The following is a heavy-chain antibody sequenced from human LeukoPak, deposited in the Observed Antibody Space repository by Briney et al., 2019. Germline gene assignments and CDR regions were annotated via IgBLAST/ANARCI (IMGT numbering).Heavy chain of an antibody. D-gene: IGHD3-22*01. Sequence: PSETLSLTCTVSGGSISGYYWSWIRQPPGKGLEWIGYIYYSGSTNYNPSLKSRVTISVDTSKNQFSLRLSSVTAADTAVYYCARHRDRNYFDYWDQGTLVTVSS. CDR2: IYYSGST. V-gene: IGHV4-59*08. CDR3: ARHRDRNYFDY. CDR1: GGSISGYY. J-gene: IGHJ4*02.